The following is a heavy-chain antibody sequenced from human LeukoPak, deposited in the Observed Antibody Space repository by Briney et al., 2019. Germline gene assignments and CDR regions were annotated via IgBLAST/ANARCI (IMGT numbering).Heavy chain of an antibody. CDR2: ISYDGSNK. V-gene: IGHV3-30*19. CDR1: GFTFSSYG. CDR3: ARVPMVGQQGGSDY. D-gene: IGHD4/OR15-4a*01. J-gene: IGHJ4*02. Sequence: GGSLRLSCAASGFTFSSYGMHWVRQAPGKGLEWVAVISYDGSNKYYADSVKGRFTISRDNSKNTLYLQTNSLRAEDTAVYYCARVPMVGQQGGSDYWGQGTLVTVSS.